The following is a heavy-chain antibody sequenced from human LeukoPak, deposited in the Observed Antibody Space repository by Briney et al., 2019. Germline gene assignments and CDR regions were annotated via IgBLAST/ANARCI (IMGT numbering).Heavy chain of an antibody. J-gene: IGHJ5*02. V-gene: IGHV4-34*01. CDR3: ARRKYYGSGSSYNWFDP. D-gene: IGHD3-10*01. CDR2: INHSGST. CDR1: GGSFSGYY. Sequence: PSETLSLTCAVYGGSFSGYYWSWIRQPPGKGLEWIGEINHSGSTNYNPSLKSRVTISVDTSKNQFSLKLSSVTAADTAVYYCARRKYYGSGSSYNWFDPWGQGTLVTVSS.